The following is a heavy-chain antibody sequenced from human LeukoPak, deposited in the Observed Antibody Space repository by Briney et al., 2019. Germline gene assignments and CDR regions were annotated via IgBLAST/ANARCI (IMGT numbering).Heavy chain of an antibody. CDR3: ARDHLPPGGSGSYYIPVY. CDR1: GYTFTGYY. D-gene: IGHD3-10*01. CDR2: INPNSGGT. J-gene: IGHJ4*02. V-gene: IGHV1-2*02. Sequence: ASVKVSFKASGYTFTGYYMHWVRQAPGQGLEWMGWINPNSGGTNYAQKFQGRVTMTRDTSISTAYMELSRLRSDDTAVYYCARDHLPPGGSGSYYIPVYWGQGTLVTVSS.